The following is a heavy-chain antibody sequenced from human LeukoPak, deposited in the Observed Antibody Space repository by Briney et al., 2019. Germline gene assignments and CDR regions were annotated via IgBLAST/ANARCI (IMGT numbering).Heavy chain of an antibody. CDR3: ARVGYSSGWYEIWYFDL. Sequence: PGRSLRLSCAASGFTFSNYWMTWVRQAPGKGLEWVANIKQDGSEEYYVDSVKGRFTISGDNTKNSLYLQMNSLRAEDTALYYCARVGYSSGWYEIWYFDLWGRGTLVTVSS. J-gene: IGHJ2*01. CDR1: GFTFSNYW. D-gene: IGHD6-19*01. V-gene: IGHV3-7*03. CDR2: IKQDGSEE.